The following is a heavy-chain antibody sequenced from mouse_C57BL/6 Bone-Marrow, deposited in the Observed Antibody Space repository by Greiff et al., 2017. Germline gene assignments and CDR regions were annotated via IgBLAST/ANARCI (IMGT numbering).Heavy chain of an antibody. D-gene: IGHD2-4*01. CDR1: GYSITSGYY. J-gene: IGHJ2*01. V-gene: IGHV3-6*01. CDR2: ISYDGSN. Sequence: DVKLQESGPGLVKPSQSLSLTCSVTGYSITSGYYWNWIRQFPGNKLEWMGYISYDGSNNYNPSLKNRISITRDTSKNQFFLKLNSVTTEDTATYYCARVGGLPLYFDYWGQGTTLTVSS. CDR3: ARVGGLPLYFDY.